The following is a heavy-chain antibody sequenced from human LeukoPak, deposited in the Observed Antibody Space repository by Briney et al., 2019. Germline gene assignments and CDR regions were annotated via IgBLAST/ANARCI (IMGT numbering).Heavy chain of an antibody. CDR3: ARVSSSSCFDY. J-gene: IGHJ4*02. CDR2: IYYSGST. D-gene: IGHD6-13*01. Sequence: SETLSLTCTVSGNSISSSSYYWVWIRQPPGKGLEWIGYIYYSGSTNYNPSLKSRVTISVDTSKNQFSLKLSSVTAADTAVYYCARVSSSSCFDYWGQGTLVTASS. CDR1: GNSISSSSYY. V-gene: IGHV4-61*05.